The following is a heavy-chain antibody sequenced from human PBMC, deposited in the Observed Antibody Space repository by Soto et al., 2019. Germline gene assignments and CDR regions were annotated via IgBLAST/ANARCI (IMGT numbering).Heavy chain of an antibody. CDR2: ISHTGRT. D-gene: IGHD3-16*01. CDR1: GGAISSGNSYA. J-gene: IGHJ5*02. CDR3: ARAVAPYLGTWFDP. V-gene: IGHV4-30-2*01. Sequence: QLQLQEYGSGLVKPSQTLSLTCAVSGGAISSGNSYAWSWIRQPPGKGLEWIGSISHTGRTSSNPSLKGRVTMSVDKSKNQFSLKLSSVTAADMAVYYCARAVAPYLGTWFDPWGQGSLVIVSS.